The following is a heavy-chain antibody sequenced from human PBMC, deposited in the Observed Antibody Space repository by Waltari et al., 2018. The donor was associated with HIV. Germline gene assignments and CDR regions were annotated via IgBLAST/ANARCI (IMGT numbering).Heavy chain of an antibody. D-gene: IGHD1-26*01. CDR3: ARDRSNSDY. Sequence: VQLVQSGAEVKKPGDSVKVSCKASGYPFAGYGISWVRQAPGQGLEWMGWINCYNGDTNFAQNFQGRVTMTTDKSTATAYMDLRSLRSDDTAVYYCARDRSNSDYWGQGTLVTVSS. CDR1: GYPFAGYG. V-gene: IGHV1-18*01. J-gene: IGHJ4*02. CDR2: INCYNGDT.